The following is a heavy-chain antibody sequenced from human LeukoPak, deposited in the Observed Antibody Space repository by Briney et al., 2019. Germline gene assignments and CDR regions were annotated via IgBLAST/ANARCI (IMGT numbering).Heavy chain of an antibody. CDR2: IYSGGNT. J-gene: IGHJ6*02. CDR3: ARDPLGYSDYAMDV. CDR1: GFTVSNNY. Sequence: PGGSLRLSCAASGFTVSNNYMSWVRQAPGKGLEWVSVIYSGGNTYYADSVKGRFTISRDISRNTVYLQMNSLRVEDTAVYYCARDPLGYSDYAMDVWGQGTTVTVSS. V-gene: IGHV3-53*01. D-gene: IGHD1-26*01.